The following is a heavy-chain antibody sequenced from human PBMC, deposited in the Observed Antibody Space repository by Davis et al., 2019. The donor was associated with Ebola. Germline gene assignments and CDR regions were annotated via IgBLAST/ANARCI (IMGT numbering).Heavy chain of an antibody. D-gene: IGHD2-2*02. Sequence: GGSLRLSCAASGFTFSSYWMSWVRQAPGKGLEWVANIKQDGSEKYYVDSVKGRFTISRDNAKNSLYLQMNSLRAEDTAVYYCAKDRGYCSSTSCYTYYYGMDVWGQGTTVTVSS. CDR3: AKDRGYCSSTSCYTYYYGMDV. V-gene: IGHV3-7*01. J-gene: IGHJ6*02. CDR2: IKQDGSEK. CDR1: GFTFSSYW.